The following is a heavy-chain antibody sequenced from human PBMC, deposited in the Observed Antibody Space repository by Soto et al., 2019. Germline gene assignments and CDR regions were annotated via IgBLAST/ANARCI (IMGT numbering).Heavy chain of an antibody. V-gene: IGHV3-23*01. D-gene: IGHD4-4*01. CDR2: ISGSGGST. CDR3: AKEVWDYSNLYYYYYMDV. CDR1: GFTFSSYA. Sequence: EVQLLESGGGLVQPGGSLRLSCAASGFTFSSYAMSWVRQAPGKGLEWVSAISGSGGSTYYADSVKGRFTISRDNSKNTLYQQMNSLRAEDTAVYYCAKEVWDYSNLYYYYYMDVWGKGTTVTVSS. J-gene: IGHJ6*03.